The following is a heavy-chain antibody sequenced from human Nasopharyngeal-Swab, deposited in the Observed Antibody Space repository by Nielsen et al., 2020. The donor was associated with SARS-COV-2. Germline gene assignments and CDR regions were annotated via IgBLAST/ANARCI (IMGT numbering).Heavy chain of an antibody. CDR3: ATMVYYYMDV. CDR2: IYYSGST. CDR1: GGSISSSSYY. J-gene: IGHJ6*03. V-gene: IGHV4-39*01. D-gene: IGHD3-10*01. Sequence: SETLSLTCTVSGGSISSSSYYWGWIRQPPGKGLEWIGSIYYSGSTYYNPSLKSRVTISVGTSKNQFSLKLSSVTAADTAVYYCATMVYYYMDVWGKGTTVTVSS.